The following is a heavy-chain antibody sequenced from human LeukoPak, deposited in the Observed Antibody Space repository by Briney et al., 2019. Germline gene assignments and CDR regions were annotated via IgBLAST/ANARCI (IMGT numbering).Heavy chain of an antibody. V-gene: IGHV4-39*01. CDR1: GGSISSSSYY. CDR2: IYYSGST. Sequence: SETLSLTCTVSGGSISSSSYYWGWIRQPPGKGLEWIGSIYYSGSTYYNPSLKSRVTISVDTSKNQFSLKLSSVTAADTAVYYCARYGSGSPYYGMDVWGQGTTVTVSS. CDR3: ARYGSGSPYYGMDV. J-gene: IGHJ6*02. D-gene: IGHD3-10*01.